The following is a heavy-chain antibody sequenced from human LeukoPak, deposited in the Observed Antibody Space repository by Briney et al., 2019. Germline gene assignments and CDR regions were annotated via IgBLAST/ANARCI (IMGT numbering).Heavy chain of an antibody. V-gene: IGHV3-7*01. D-gene: IGHD3-3*01. CDR1: GFTFSNYW. CDR3: ARDRREITYYDFWSGYSNWFDP. J-gene: IGHJ5*02. Sequence: PGGSLRLSCAASGFTFSNYWMHWVRQAPGKGLEWVANIKGDESEKYYVDSVKGRFSISRDNAKNSLYLQMNSLRAEDTAVYYCARDRREITYYDFWSGYSNWFDPWGQGTLVTVSS. CDR2: IKGDESEK.